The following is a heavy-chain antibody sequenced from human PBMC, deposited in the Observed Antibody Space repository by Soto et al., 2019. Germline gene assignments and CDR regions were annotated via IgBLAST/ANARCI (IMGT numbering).Heavy chain of an antibody. CDR3: ARTLNEWLLGLD. J-gene: IGHJ4*02. V-gene: IGHV1-18*01. D-gene: IGHD3-3*01. CDR2: ISAYNGNT. Sequence: ASVKVSCKASGYTFTSYGISWVRKAPGQGLEWVGWISAYNGNTNYAQKFQGRVTMTTDTSTSTAYMELRSLRSDDTAVYYCARTLNEWLLGLDWGQGTLVTVSS. CDR1: GYTFTSYG.